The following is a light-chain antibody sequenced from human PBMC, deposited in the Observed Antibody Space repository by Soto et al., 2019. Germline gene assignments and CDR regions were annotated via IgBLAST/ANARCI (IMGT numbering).Light chain of an antibody. CDR3: QQYSSTPHT. J-gene: IGKJ2*01. V-gene: IGKV3-20*01. CDR1: QSVSSNF. CDR2: GAS. Sequence: EIVLTQSPGTLSLSPGERATLSCRASQSVSSNFLAWYRQKPGQAPRLLIYGASNRATGIPDRFSGSGSGTDFTLIINRLEPEDFAVYYCQQYSSTPHTFGQGTKVDIK.